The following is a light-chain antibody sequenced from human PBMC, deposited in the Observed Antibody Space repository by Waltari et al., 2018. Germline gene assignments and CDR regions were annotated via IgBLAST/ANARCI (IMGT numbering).Light chain of an antibody. CDR2: GAS. CDR1: QTVGSNY. Sequence: IVLTQSPGTLSLSPGDRATLSCRASQTVGSNYLAWYQQRPGQAPRLLIYGASSRAAGIPDGFSGSGSGTDFTLTVSRLEPEDFAVDYCQQYDSSPYTFGQGTKLEIK. CDR3: QQYDSSPYT. V-gene: IGKV3-20*01. J-gene: IGKJ2*01.